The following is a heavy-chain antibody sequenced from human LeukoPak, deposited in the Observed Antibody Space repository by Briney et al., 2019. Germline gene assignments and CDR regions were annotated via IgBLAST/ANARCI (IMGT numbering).Heavy chain of an antibody. V-gene: IGHV3-21*01. CDR2: ISSSSNYI. Sequence: GGSLRLSCAASGFTFSTYNMNWVRQAPGKGLEWISSISSSSNYIYYADSVKGRFTIPRDNAKNSLYLQMNSLRAEDTDVYYCARDVGASAPDAFDIWGQGTMVTVSS. D-gene: IGHD1-26*01. CDR3: ARDVGASAPDAFDI. CDR1: GFTFSTYN. J-gene: IGHJ3*02.